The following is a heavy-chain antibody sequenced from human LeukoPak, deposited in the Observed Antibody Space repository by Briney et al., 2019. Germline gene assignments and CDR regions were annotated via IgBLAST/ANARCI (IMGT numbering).Heavy chain of an antibody. V-gene: IGHV3-48*04. Sequence: GGSLRLSCAASGFTFSSYSMNWVRQAPGKGLEWVSYISSSSSTICYADSVKGRFTISRDNAKNSLYLQMNSLRAEDTAVYYCARAFDGYNDYWGQGTLVTVSS. CDR1: GFTFSSYS. D-gene: IGHD5-24*01. CDR3: ARAFDGYNDY. CDR2: ISSSSSTI. J-gene: IGHJ4*02.